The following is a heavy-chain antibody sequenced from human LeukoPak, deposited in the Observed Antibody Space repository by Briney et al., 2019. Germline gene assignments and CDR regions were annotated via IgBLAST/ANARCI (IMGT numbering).Heavy chain of an antibody. CDR3: AVYCSGGSCYFHYGMDV. J-gene: IGHJ6*02. Sequence: GGSLRLSCAASGFTFSSYSMNWVRQAPGKGLEWVSSISSSSSYIYYADSVKGRFTISRDNAKNSLYLQMNSLRAEDTAVYYCAVYCSGGSCYFHYGMDVWGQGTTVTVSS. V-gene: IGHV3-21*01. CDR1: GFTFSSYS. D-gene: IGHD2-15*01. CDR2: ISSSSSYI.